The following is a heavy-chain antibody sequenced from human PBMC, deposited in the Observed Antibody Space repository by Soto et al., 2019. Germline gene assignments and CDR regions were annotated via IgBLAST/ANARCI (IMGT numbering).Heavy chain of an antibody. CDR3: AKSTGGTANGMGV. CDR2: ISWNSGTI. Sequence: GGSLRLSCAASGFTFSSYAMHLVRQAPGKGLEWVSGISWNSGTIGYADSVKGRFTISRDNAKNSLYLQMNSLRAEDTALYYCAKSTGGTANGMGVWGQGTTVTVSS. V-gene: IGHV3-9*01. D-gene: IGHD2-8*02. CDR1: GFTFSSYA. J-gene: IGHJ6*02.